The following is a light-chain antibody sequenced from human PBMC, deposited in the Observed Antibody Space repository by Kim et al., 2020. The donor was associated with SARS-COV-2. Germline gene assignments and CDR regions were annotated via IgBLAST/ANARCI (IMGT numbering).Light chain of an antibody. V-gene: IGLV3-1*01. J-gene: IGLJ2*01. Sequence: SYELTQPPSVSVSPGQTASITCSGDKLGDENVCWYQQKPGQSPVVVIYQDTKRSSGIPDRFSGSKSGNTATLTINGTQAMDEADYSRQVWDRSTVVFGGGTQLTVL. CDR1: KLGDEN. CDR2: QDT. CDR3: QVWDRSTVV.